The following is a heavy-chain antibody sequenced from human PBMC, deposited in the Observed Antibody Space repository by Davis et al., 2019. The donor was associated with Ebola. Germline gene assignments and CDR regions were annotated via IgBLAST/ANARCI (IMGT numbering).Heavy chain of an antibody. CDR2: IIPILGIA. CDR1: GGTFSSYA. D-gene: IGHD3-10*01. J-gene: IGHJ4*02. V-gene: IGHV1-69*04. Sequence: AASVKVSCKASGGTFSSYAISWVRQAPGQGLEWMGRIIPILGIANYAQKFQGRVTITADKSTSTAYMEPSSLRSEDTAVYYCARDQLRDFYYYGSGSYTETDYWGQGTLVTVSS. CDR3: ARDQLRDFYYYGSGSYTETDY.